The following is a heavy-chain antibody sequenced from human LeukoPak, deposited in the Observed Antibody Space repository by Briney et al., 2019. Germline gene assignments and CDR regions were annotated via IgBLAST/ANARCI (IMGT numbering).Heavy chain of an antibody. CDR1: KFTFSSYA. J-gene: IGHJ1*01. CDR2: LYSGGST. CDR3: ATSYCSGGSCYPQYFQH. V-gene: IGHV3-66*02. D-gene: IGHD2-15*01. Sequence: GGSLRLSCAASKFTFSSYAVSWVRQAPGKGLEWVSLLYSGGSTYYADSAKGRFTISRDNSKNTLYLQMNSLRAEDTAVYYCATSYCSGGSCYPQYFQHWGQGTLVTVSS.